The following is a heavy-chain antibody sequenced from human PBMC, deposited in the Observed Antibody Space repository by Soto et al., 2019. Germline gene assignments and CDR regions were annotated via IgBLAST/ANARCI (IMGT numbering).Heavy chain of an antibody. V-gene: IGHV4-31*03. CDR2: IYYSGST. CDR1: GGSISSGGYY. J-gene: IGHJ6*02. Sequence: SETLSLTCTVSGGSISSGGYYWSWIRQHPGKGLEWIGYIYYSGSTYYNPSLKSRVTISVDTSKNQFSLKLSSVTAADTAVYYCARDRRGIRFSTYGMDVWGQGTTVTVSS. D-gene: IGHD3-3*01. CDR3: ARDRRGIRFSTYGMDV.